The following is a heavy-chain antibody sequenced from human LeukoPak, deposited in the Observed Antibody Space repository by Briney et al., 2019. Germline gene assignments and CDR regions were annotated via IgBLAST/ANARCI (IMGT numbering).Heavy chain of an antibody. D-gene: IGHD6-13*01. CDR3: ARLCVAAAYHDY. J-gene: IGHJ4*02. CDR1: GGSISSSSYY. CDR2: IYYSGST. V-gene: IGHV4-39*01. Sequence: SETLSLTCTVSGGSISSSSYYWGWIRQPPGKGLEWIGSIYYSGSTYYNPSLKSRVTISVDTSKNRFSLKLCSVTAADTAVYYCARLCVAAAYHDYWGQGTLVTVSS.